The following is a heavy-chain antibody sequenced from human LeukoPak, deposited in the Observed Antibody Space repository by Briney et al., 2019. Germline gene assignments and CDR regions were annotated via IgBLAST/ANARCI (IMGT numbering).Heavy chain of an antibody. CDR3: ARITYYYDSSGPPFDY. J-gene: IGHJ4*02. Sequence: ASVKVSCKASGYTFTGYYMYWVRQAPGQGLEWMGWISPNSGGTNYAQKFQGRVTMTRDTSISTAYMELSRLRSDDTAVYYCARITYYYDSSGPPFDYWGQGTLVTVSS. CDR2: ISPNSGGT. D-gene: IGHD3-22*01. V-gene: IGHV1-2*02. CDR1: GYTFTGYY.